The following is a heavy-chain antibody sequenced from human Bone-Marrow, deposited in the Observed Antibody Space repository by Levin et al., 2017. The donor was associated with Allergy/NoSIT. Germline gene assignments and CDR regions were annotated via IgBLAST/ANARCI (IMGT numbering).Heavy chain of an antibody. V-gene: IGHV1-8*01. Sequence: GASVKVSCKASGYSFTSFDINWVRQAAGQGLEWLGWMKPDSDKTGYAQNFQGRVTMTWNTSISTVYLELSSLRSDDTAVYYCARGLGGGYNRNWFAPWGQGTLLTVSS. CDR1: GYSFTSFD. CDR2: MKPDSDKT. D-gene: IGHD1-14*01. CDR3: ARGLGGGYNRNWFAP. J-gene: IGHJ5*02.